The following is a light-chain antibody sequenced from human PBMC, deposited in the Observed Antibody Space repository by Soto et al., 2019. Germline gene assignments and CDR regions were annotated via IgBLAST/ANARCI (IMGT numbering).Light chain of an antibody. J-gene: IGKJ2*01. Sequence: DIVLTQSPGTLSLSPGERATLSCWASQSLSTDYLAWYQQKPGQPPRLLIYVASSRATGIPDRFSGSGSGTDFTLPIRSLLPEDFAVYYCQQYGSSPSTFGHGTKLEIK. CDR2: VAS. V-gene: IGKV3-20*01. CDR1: QSLSTDY. CDR3: QQYGSSPST.